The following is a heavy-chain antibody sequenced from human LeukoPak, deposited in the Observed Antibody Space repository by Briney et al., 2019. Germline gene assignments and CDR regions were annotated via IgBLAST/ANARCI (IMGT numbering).Heavy chain of an antibody. CDR1: GVSISSYY. V-gene: IGHV4-59*08. J-gene: IGHJ5*02. CDR2: IYYSGST. Sequence: SETLSLTCTVSGVSISSYYWSWIRQPPGKGLEWIGYIYYSGSTNYNPSLKSRVTISVDTSKNQFSLRLISVTAADTAVYYCARQGDTSSWYNLDWFDPWGQGSLVTVSS. CDR3: ARQGDTSSWYNLDWFDP. D-gene: IGHD6-13*01.